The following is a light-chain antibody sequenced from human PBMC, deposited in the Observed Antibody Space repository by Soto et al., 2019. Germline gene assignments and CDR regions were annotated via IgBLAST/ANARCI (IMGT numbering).Light chain of an antibody. V-gene: IGKV3-15*01. CDR1: QTVSGD. J-gene: IGKJ5*01. Sequence: TQSPATLSVSPCERVTLSCRASQTVSGDLAWYHHKPGQAPRLLIYDASARALDTPARFAGSGSGTEFTLTISSLQSEDFAVYFCQQYNNWLITFGQGTRLEIK. CDR3: QQYNNWLIT. CDR2: DAS.